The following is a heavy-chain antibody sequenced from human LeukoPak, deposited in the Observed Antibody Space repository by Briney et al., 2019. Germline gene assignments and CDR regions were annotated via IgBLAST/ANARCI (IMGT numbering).Heavy chain of an antibody. J-gene: IGHJ3*02. CDR3: ARERVVAGLDAFDI. Sequence: PSETLSLTCTVSGGSISSYYWSWIRQPPGKGLEWIGYIYYSGSTNYNPSLKSRVTISVDTSKNQFSLKLSSVTAADTAVYYCARERVVAGLDAFDIWGQGTMVTVSS. CDR2: IYYSGST. V-gene: IGHV4-59*01. CDR1: GGSISSYY. D-gene: IGHD6-19*01.